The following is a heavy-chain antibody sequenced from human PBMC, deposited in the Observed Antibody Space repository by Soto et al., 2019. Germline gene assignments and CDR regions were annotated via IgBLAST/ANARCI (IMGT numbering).Heavy chain of an antibody. V-gene: IGHV3-9*01. CDR2: ISWNSGSI. Sequence: EVQVVECGGSLVQPGRSLRLSCAASGFTFDDYAMHWVRQAPGKGMEWVSGISWNSGSIGYADSVKGRFTISRANAKNSLDLQMDSLTAQDTALYYCAKSTNYGDSRIPFDYWGQGTLVTVSS. J-gene: IGHJ4*02. D-gene: IGHD4-17*01. CDR1: GFTFDDYA. CDR3: AKSTNYGDSRIPFDY.